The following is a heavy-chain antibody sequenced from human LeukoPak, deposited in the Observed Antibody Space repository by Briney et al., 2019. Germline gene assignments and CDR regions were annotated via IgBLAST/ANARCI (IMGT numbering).Heavy chain of an antibody. CDR2: ISGSGGST. V-gene: IGHV3-23*01. CDR1: GFTFINYV. Sequence: GGSLRLAWAASGFTFINYVMDWVRQAPGGGLEWLSTISGSGGSTYYADSVKGRFTISRDNPKNTLYLQMNSLRAEDAAVYYCTSRYYGGSWSNFQCWGQGRLVTVSS. D-gene: IGHD6-13*01. CDR3: TSRYYGGSWSNFQC. J-gene: IGHJ4*02.